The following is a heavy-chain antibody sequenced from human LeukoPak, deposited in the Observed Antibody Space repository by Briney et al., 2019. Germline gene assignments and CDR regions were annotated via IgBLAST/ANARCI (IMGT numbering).Heavy chain of an antibody. Sequence: GGSLRLSCAASGFTFSSYAMSWVGQAPGKGLEWVSTMSGSGGSTYYADSVKGRFTISRDNSKNTLYLQMNSLRAEDTAVYYCAKGFTRGATPAFDYWGQGTLVTVSS. CDR1: GFTFSSYA. V-gene: IGHV3-23*01. J-gene: IGHJ4*02. CDR3: AKGFTRGATPAFDY. D-gene: IGHD1-26*01. CDR2: MSGSGGST.